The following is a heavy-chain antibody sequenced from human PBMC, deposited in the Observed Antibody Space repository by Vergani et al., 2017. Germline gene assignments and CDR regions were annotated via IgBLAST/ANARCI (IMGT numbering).Heavy chain of an antibody. CDR1: GYTFTDYF. D-gene: IGHD2-2*01. CDR2: INPNSGGT. J-gene: IGHJ4*02. V-gene: IGHV1-2*02. CDR3: ARVGTSSNRDYFDY. Sequence: QVQLVQCGAEVKKPGASVKVSCKASGYTFTDYFMHWVRQAPGQGLEWMGGINPNSGGTNYAQKFQGRVTMTRDTSISTAYMELSNLRSDDTAVYYCARVGTSSNRDYFDYWGQGTLVTVSS.